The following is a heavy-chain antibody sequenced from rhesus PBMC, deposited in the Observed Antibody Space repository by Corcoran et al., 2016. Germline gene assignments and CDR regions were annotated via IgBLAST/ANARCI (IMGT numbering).Heavy chain of an antibody. CDR2: ICSSSTIT. CDR1: GGSISDSYR. V-gene: IGHV4S10*01. J-gene: IGHJ4*01. CDR3: ARDDYGSIFDY. Sequence: QVQLQESGPGVVKPSETLSLTCAVSGGSISDSYRWSWIRQPPGKGLEWVGYICSSSTITNYNPSLKSRVTISKDTSKNQFSLRLSSVTAADTAVYYCARDDYGSIFDYWGQGVLVTVSS. D-gene: IGHD4-29*01.